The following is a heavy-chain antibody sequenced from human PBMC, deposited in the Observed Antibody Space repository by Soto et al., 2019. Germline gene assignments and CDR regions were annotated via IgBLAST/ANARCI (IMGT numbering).Heavy chain of an antibody. CDR2: INHSGST. CDR1: GGSFSGYY. V-gene: IGHV4-34*01. J-gene: IGHJ1*01. CDR3: AKLDQGSRDFQH. D-gene: IGHD2-2*01. Sequence: SETLSLTCAVYGGSFSGYYWNWIRQPPGTGLEWIGEINHSGSTNYNPSLKSRVTISVDTSKNQFSLKLSSVTAADTAVYYCAKLDQGSRDFQHWGQGTLVTVSS.